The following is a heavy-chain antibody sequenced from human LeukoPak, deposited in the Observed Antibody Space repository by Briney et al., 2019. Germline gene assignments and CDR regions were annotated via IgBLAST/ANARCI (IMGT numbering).Heavy chain of an antibody. Sequence: PARTLSLSCTASGFTFSNHTMHWVRQAPGKGLEWLTVISYHGRNEYYADSVTGRFTISRDNSKNTVSLQLNSLRVEDAAVYYCARGEAYYDRNGLPGAALDFWGLGTLDTVSS. D-gene: IGHD3-22*01. J-gene: IGHJ3*01. CDR1: GFTFSNHT. V-gene: IGHV3-30*04. CDR2: ISYHGRNE. CDR3: ARGEAYYDRNGLPGAALDF.